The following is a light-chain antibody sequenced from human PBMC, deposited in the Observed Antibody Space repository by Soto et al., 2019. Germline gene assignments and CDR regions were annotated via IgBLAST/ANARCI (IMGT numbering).Light chain of an antibody. J-gene: IGLJ1*01. CDR1: SSNIGSNT. CDR2: SNN. Sequence: QAVVTQPPSASGTPGQRVTISCSGRSSNIGSNTVNWYQQLPGTAPKLLIYSNNPRPSGVPDRFSGSKSGTSASLAISGLQSEDEADYYCAAWDDSLNGYVLGTGTKLTVL. CDR3: AAWDDSLNGYV. V-gene: IGLV1-44*01.